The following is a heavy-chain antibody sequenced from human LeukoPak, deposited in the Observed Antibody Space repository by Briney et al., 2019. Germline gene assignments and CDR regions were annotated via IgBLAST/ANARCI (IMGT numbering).Heavy chain of an antibody. D-gene: IGHD3-22*01. Sequence: GGSLRLSCAASGFPISTNYMSWVRQAPGKGLEWVSSISGDTSYADSVKGRFTISRDNAKKSLYLQMNSLRAEDTAVYYCARDTYFYDSSGYYYYYSMDVWGQGTTVTVSS. CDR1: GFPISTNY. J-gene: IGHJ6*02. V-gene: IGHV3-69-1*02. CDR3: ARDTYFYDSSGYYYYYSMDV. CDR2: ISGDTS.